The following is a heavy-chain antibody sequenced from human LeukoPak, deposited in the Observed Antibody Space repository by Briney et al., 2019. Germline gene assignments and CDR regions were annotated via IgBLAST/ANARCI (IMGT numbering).Heavy chain of an antibody. J-gene: IGHJ4*02. Sequence: GGSLRLSCAASGFIFSSYAMPWVRQAPGKGLEWVAVISYDGSNKYYADSVKGRFTISRDNSKNTLYLQMNSLRAEDTAVYYCARGGAYDFWSGYYNGDRFDYWGQGTLVTVSS. CDR1: GFIFSSYA. D-gene: IGHD3-3*01. CDR3: ARGGAYDFWSGYYNGDRFDY. CDR2: ISYDGSNK. V-gene: IGHV3-30-3*01.